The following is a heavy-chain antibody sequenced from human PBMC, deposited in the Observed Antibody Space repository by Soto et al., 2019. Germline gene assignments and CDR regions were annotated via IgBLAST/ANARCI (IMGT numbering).Heavy chain of an antibody. J-gene: IGHJ4*02. D-gene: IGHD3-16*01. CDR1: GFTFSGYG. CDR3: ARDGVGATAFWGYLDY. CDR2: IRYDGSNI. Sequence: QVQLVESGGGVVQPGRSLRLSCVASGFTFSGYGMHWVRQAPGKGLEWVAIIRYDGSNIYYADSVRGRFAISRDNCKNTLLLQMDSLGAEDTAVYYCARDGVGATAFWGYLDYWGQGGLVTVSS. V-gene: IGHV3-33*01.